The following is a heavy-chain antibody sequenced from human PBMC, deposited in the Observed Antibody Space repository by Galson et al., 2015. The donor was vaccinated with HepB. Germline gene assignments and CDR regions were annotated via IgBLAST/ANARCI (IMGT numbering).Heavy chain of an antibody. D-gene: IGHD3-22*01. CDR1: GSTLTDYY. CDR2: IDPNSDAT. CDR3: ARASYYYDISGYHEGSNWFDS. Sequence: SVTVSCKASGSTLTDYYMHWVRQAPGQGLEWMGWIDPNSDATKYSQKFQGRVTMTRDTSISTAYLELSSLRSDDTAMYYCARASYYYDISGYHEGSNWFDSWGQGTLVTVSS. J-gene: IGHJ5*01. V-gene: IGHV1-2*02.